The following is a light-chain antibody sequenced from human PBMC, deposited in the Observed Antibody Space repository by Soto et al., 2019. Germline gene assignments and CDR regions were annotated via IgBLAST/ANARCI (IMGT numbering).Light chain of an antibody. CDR3: QSYDSSLSSRGV. CDR1: TSNIGASYD. Sequence: QSVLTQPPSVSGAPGQTVTISCTGSTSNIGASYDVHWYQQLPGSAPKLLIYRDTHRPSGIPNRFSGSRSGTSASLAITGLQAEDEADYYCQSYDSSLSSRGVFGTGTKVTVL. J-gene: IGLJ1*01. V-gene: IGLV1-40*01. CDR2: RDT.